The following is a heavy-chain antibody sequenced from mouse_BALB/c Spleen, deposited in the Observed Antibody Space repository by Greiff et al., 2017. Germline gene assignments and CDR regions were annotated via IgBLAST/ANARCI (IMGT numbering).Heavy chain of an antibody. CDR2: IWGDGST. V-gene: IGHV2-6-7*01. CDR1: GFSLTGYG. J-gene: IGHJ3*01. D-gene: IGHD1-1*01. CDR3: ARVYGSSYLAWFAY. Sequence: VKLQESGPGLVAPSQSLSITCTVSGFSLTGYGVNWVRQPPGKGLEWLGMIWGDGSTDYNSALKSRLSISKDNSKSQVFLKMNSLQTDDTARYYCARVYGSSYLAWFAYWGQGTLVTVSA.